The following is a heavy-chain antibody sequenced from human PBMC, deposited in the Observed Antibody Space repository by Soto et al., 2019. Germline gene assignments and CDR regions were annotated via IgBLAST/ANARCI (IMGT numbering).Heavy chain of an antibody. J-gene: IGHJ6*02. CDR1: GFTFSSYA. CDR3: AREAAAAFINIYYYYGMDV. D-gene: IGHD6-13*01. V-gene: IGHV3-30-3*01. Sequence: PGGSLRLSCAASGFTFSSYAMHWVRQAPGQGLEWVAVISYDGSNKYYADSVKGRFTISRDNSKNTLYLQMNSLRAEDTAVHYCAREAAAAFINIYYYYGMDVWGQGTTVTVSS. CDR2: ISYDGSNK.